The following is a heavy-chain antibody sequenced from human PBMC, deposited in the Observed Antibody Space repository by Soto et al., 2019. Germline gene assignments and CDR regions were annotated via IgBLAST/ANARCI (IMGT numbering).Heavy chain of an antibody. Sequence: QVQLQESGPGLVKPSQTLSLTCTVSGGSISSGGYYWSWIRQHPGKGLEWIGYVYYSGSTYYNPSLESRVTISVDTSKNQFSLKVSSVTAVDTAVYYCARAAAATFAYWGQGTLVTVSS. CDR2: VYYSGST. V-gene: IGHV4-31*03. D-gene: IGHD2-15*01. J-gene: IGHJ4*02. CDR1: GGSISSGGYY. CDR3: ARAAAATFAY.